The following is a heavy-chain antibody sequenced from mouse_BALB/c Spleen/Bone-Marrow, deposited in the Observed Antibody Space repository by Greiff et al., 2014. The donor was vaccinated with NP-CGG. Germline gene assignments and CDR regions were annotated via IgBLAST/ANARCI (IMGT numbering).Heavy chain of an antibody. CDR2: INPSSGYT. Sequence: VKLQQSGAELARPGASVKMSCRASGYTFTTYTMHWVKQRPGQGLEWIGYINPSSGYTYYNQKLEDKATLTADKSSSAAYLQLSSLTSEDSAVYYCARVYGNYDALDYWGQGTSVTVSS. CDR1: GYTFTTYT. CDR3: ARVYGNYDALDY. J-gene: IGHJ4*01. D-gene: IGHD2-1*01. V-gene: IGHV1-4*01.